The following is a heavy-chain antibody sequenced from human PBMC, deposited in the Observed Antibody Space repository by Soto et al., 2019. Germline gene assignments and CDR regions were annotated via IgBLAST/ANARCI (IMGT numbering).Heavy chain of an antibody. V-gene: IGHV1-2*04. CDR2: INPNSGGT. Sequence: ASVKVSCKASGYTFTGYYMHWVRQAPGQGLEWMGWINPNSGGTNYAQKFQGWVTMTRDTSISTAYMELGRLRSDDTAVYYCARETDDSRLDYWGQGTLVTVSS. J-gene: IGHJ4*02. CDR3: ARETDDSRLDY. D-gene: IGHD3-9*01. CDR1: GYTFTGYY.